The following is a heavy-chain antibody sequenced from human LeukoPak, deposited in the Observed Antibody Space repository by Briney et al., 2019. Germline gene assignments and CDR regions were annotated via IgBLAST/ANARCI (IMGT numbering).Heavy chain of an antibody. CDR1: GYTFTSYA. CDR3: ARDQELLWFGDY. V-gene: IGHV1-3*01. Sequence: ASVKVSCKASGYTFTSYAMHWVRQAPGQRLEWMGWINAGNGNTKYSQKFQGRVTITRDTSASTAHMELSSLRSEDTAVYYCARDQELLWFGDYWGQGTLVTVSS. D-gene: IGHD3-10*01. CDR2: INAGNGNT. J-gene: IGHJ4*02.